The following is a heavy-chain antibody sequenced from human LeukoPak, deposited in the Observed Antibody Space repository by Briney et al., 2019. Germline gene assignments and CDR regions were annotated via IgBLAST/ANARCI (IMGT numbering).Heavy chain of an antibody. CDR3: ARLLNPRGKHYYYMDV. Sequence: SETLSLTCNVSGGSISSSNYYWGWIRQPPGKGLEWIGTIYYSGSTFYNPSLKSRVTISVDTSKNQFSLKLSSVTAADTAVYYCARLLNPRGKHYYYMDVWGKGTTATVSS. CDR1: GGSISSSNYY. J-gene: IGHJ6*03. D-gene: IGHD1-14*01. V-gene: IGHV4-39*01. CDR2: IYYSGST.